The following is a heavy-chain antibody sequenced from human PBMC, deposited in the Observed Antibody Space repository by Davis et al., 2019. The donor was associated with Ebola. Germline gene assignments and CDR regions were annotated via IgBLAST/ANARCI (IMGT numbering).Heavy chain of an antibody. Sequence: PSETLSLTCAVYGGSFSGYYWSWIRQPPGKGLEWIGEINHSGSTNYNPSLKSRVTISVDTSKNQFSLKLSSVTAADTAVYYCARDGDSSSWSYWGQGTLVTVSS. V-gene: IGHV4-34*01. CDR1: GGSFSGYY. D-gene: IGHD6-13*01. J-gene: IGHJ4*02. CDR2: INHSGST. CDR3: ARDGDSSSWSY.